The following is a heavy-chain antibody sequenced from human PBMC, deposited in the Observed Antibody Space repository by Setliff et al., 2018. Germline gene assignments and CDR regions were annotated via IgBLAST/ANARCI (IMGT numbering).Heavy chain of an antibody. CDR1: GVSINSLSW. CDR2: IYHDGGA. V-gene: IGHV4-4*02. D-gene: IGHD2-15*01. J-gene: IGHJ4*02. CDR3: VKGGGRYHAAN. Sequence: PSETLSLTCAVSGVSINSLSWWSWVRQSPGKGLEWIGEIYHDGGAIFDPSVHYSPSLKSRVSMSIDKSRNQFSLTLSSVTAADTAMYYCVKGGGRYHAANWGQGTLVTVSS.